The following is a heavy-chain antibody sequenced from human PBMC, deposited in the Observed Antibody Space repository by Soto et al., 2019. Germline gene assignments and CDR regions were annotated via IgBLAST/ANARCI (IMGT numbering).Heavy chain of an antibody. J-gene: IGHJ4*02. Sequence: GGSLRLSCAASGFTFSSYAMSWVRQAPGKGLEWVSAISGSGGSTYYADSVKGRFTISRDNSKNTLYLQMNSLRAEDTAVYYCAKDRTYYDILTGYSPYYFDYWGQGTLVTVSS. CDR3: AKDRTYYDILTGYSPYYFDY. CDR2: ISGSGGST. D-gene: IGHD3-9*01. CDR1: GFTFSSYA. V-gene: IGHV3-23*01.